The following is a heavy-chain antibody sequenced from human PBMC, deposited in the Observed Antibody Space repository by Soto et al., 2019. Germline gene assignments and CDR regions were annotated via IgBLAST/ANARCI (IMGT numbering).Heavy chain of an antibody. D-gene: IGHD2-2*02. CDR1: GGTFSSYA. CDR2: IIPIFGTA. CDR3: ARDGHCSSTSCYTTRYYYYYGMDV. Sequence: ASVKVSCKASGGTFSSYAISWVRQAPGQGLEWMGGIIPIFGTANYAQKFQGRVTITADKSTSTAYMELSSLRSEDTAVYYCARDGHCSSTSCYTTRYYYYYGMDVWGQGTTVTVSS. V-gene: IGHV1-69*06. J-gene: IGHJ6*02.